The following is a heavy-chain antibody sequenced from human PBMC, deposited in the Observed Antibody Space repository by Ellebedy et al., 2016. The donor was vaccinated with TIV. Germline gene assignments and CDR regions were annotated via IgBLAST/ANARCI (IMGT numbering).Heavy chain of an antibody. V-gene: IGHV5-51*01. CDR1: GYTFSTYW. Sequence: GESLKISXKGSGYTFSTYWIAWVRQMPGKGLEWMGIINSGDADTRYSPSFQGQVTISADKSISTVYLQWSSLKASDTAMYYCARHGDWQWLPTGNFDYWGQGTLVTVSS. J-gene: IGHJ4*02. CDR2: INSGDADT. CDR3: ARHGDWQWLPTGNFDY. D-gene: IGHD6-19*01.